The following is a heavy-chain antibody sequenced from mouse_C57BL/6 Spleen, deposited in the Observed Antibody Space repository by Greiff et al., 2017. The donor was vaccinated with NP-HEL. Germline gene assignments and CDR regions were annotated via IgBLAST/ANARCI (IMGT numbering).Heavy chain of an antibody. V-gene: IGHV1-42*01. Sequence: VQLQQSGPELVKPGASVKISCKASGYSFTGYYMNWVKQSPEKSLEWIGEINPSTGGTTYNQKFKAKATLTVDKSSSTAYMQLKSLTSEDSAVYYCATLITTVVARVFDYWGQGTTLTVSS. CDR3: ATLITTVVARVFDY. CDR2: INPSTGGT. D-gene: IGHD1-1*01. CDR1: GYSFTGYY. J-gene: IGHJ2*01.